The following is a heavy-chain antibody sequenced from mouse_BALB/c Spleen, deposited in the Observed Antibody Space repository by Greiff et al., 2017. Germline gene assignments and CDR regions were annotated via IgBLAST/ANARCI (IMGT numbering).Heavy chain of an antibody. J-gene: IGHJ3*01. Sequence: QVQLQQSGAELAKPGASVKMSCKASGYTFTSYWMHWVKQRPGQGLEWIGYINPSTGYTEYNQKFKDKATLTADKSSSTAYMQLSSLSSEDSAVYYCARSTRITIAYWGQGTLVTVSA. CDR2: INPSTGYT. V-gene: IGHV1-7*01. CDR1: GYTFTSYW. D-gene: IGHD2-4*01. CDR3: ARSTRITIAY.